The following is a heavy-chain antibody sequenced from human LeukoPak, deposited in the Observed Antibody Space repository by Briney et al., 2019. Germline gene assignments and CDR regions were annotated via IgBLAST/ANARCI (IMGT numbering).Heavy chain of an antibody. CDR3: AREVVVTAILSH. V-gene: IGHV4-31*03. Sequence: SQTLSLTCTVSGGSISSGGYYWSWLRQHPGKGLEWIGYIYYSGSTYYNPSLKSRVTISVDTSKNQFSLKLSSVTAADTAVYYCAREVVVTAILSHWGQGTLVTVSS. J-gene: IGHJ4*02. D-gene: IGHD2-21*02. CDR1: GGSISSGGYY. CDR2: IYYSGST.